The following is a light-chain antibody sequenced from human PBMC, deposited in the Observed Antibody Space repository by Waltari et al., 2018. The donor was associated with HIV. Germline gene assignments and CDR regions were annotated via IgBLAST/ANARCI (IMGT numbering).Light chain of an antibody. CDR2: EVT. CDR1: GSDVGGYNY. J-gene: IGLJ1*01. CDR3: SSYTITSTYV. Sequence: QSALTQPASVPGSPGQSITISCTGTGSDVGGYNYVSWYQQHPGKAPKLLIYEVTRRPSGVSNRFSGSKSGSTASLTISGLQAEDEADYYCSSYTITSTYVFGTGTKVTVL. V-gene: IGLV2-14*03.